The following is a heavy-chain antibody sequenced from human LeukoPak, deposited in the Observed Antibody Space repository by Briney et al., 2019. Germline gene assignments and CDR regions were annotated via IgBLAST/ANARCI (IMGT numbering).Heavy chain of an antibody. J-gene: IGHJ4*02. V-gene: IGHV3-11*04. Sequence: PGGSLRLSCAASGFTFSDYYMSWIRQAPGKGLEWVSYISSSGSTIYYADSVKGRFTISRDNSKNTLYLQMNSLRAEDTAVYYCAREVGSRKQRGTIVATSVSGYWGQGTLVTVSS. CDR1: GFTFSDYY. CDR2: ISSSGSTI. CDR3: AREVGSRKQRGTIVATSVSGY. D-gene: IGHD5-12*01.